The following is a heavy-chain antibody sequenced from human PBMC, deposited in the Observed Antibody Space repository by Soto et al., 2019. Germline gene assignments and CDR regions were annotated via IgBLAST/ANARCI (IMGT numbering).Heavy chain of an antibody. V-gene: IGHV3-23*04. CDR1: GFTFSDYA. CDR3: AKDFGAKGLGATMHY. Sequence: EAQLVESGGGLVQPGGSLRLSCAASGFTFSDYAMSWVRQAPGKGLEWVSGISDSGGNTNYADSVKGRFTISRDNSKYTLYLQVNSLRVDDTAVYYCAKDFGAKGLGATMHYWGQGTLVTVSS. D-gene: IGHD1-26*01. J-gene: IGHJ4*02. CDR2: ISDSGGNT.